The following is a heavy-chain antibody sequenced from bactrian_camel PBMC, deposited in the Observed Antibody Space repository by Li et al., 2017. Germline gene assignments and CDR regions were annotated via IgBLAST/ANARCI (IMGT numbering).Heavy chain of an antibody. J-gene: IGHJ4*01. Sequence: VQLVESGGDLVQPGGSLILSCATSGFTFSKYAMTWVRQHPRKGLEWVSSIYADGSKTYYAESVKGRFTISRDNAKNMVYLQMNSLKSEDTGVYYCVTTFDGSMGQGTQVTVS. D-gene: IGHD2*01. CDR1: GFTFSKYA. CDR2: IYADGSKT. V-gene: IGHV3S11*01.